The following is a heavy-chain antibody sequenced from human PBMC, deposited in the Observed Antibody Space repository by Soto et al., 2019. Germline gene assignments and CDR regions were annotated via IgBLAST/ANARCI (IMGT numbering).Heavy chain of an antibody. D-gene: IGHD2-2*01. CDR3: ARDWYCSSTSCYLEPGPYYGMDV. CDR1: GGTFSSYA. Sequence: QVQLVQSGAEVKKPGSSVKVSCKASGGTFSSYAISWVRQAPGQGLEWMGGIIPIFGTANYAQKFQGRVTITADESTSTAYMERSSLRSEDTAVYYCARDWYCSSTSCYLEPGPYYGMDVWGQGTTVTVSS. V-gene: IGHV1-69*01. J-gene: IGHJ6*02. CDR2: IIPIFGTA.